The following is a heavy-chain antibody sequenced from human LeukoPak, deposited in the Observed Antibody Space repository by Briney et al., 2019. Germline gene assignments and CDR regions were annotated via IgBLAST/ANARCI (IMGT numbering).Heavy chain of an antibody. D-gene: IGHD5-24*01. V-gene: IGHV4-39*07. J-gene: IGHJ5*02. CDR3: ARYGRTRWLPPRGWFDP. CDR2: IYYSGST. Sequence: PSETLSLTCTVSGGSISSSSYYWGWIRQPPGKGLEWIGSIYYSGSTYYNPSLKSRVTISVDTSKNQFSLKLSSVTAADTAVYYCARYGRTRWLPPRGWFDPWGQGTLVTVSS. CDR1: GGSISSSSYY.